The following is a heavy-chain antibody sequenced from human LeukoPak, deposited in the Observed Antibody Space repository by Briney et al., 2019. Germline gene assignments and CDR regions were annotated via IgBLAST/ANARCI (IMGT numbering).Heavy chain of an antibody. CDR1: GFTFSSHW. CDR2: INQDGSEK. V-gene: IGHV3-7*01. CDR3: APRGP. Sequence: PGGSLRLSCAASGFTFSSHWMNWVRQAPGKGLGWVANINQDGSEKYYVDSVEGRFTISRDNAKNSLYLQMNSLRAEDTAVYYCAPRGPWGQGTLVTVSS. J-gene: IGHJ5*02.